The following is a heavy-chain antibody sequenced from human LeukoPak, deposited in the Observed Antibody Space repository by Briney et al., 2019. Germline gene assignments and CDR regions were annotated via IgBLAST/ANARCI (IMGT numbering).Heavy chain of an antibody. D-gene: IGHD6-13*01. CDR1: GGSFSGYY. CDR2: INHSGST. Sequence: KTSETLSLTCAVYGGSFSGYYWSWIRQPPGKGLEWIGEINHSGSTNYSPSLKSRVTISIDTSKNQSSLKVSSVTAADTAVYYCATLSSRWYPPHFDYWGQGTLVTVSS. J-gene: IGHJ4*02. CDR3: ATLSSRWYPPHFDY. V-gene: IGHV4-34*01.